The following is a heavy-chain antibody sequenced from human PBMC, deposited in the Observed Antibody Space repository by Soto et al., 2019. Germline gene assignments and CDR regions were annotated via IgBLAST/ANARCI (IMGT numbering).Heavy chain of an antibody. Sequence: GGSLRLSYAASGFTFSSYALHWVRQAPGKGLEYVSAISSNGGSTYYANSVKGRFTISRDNSKNTLYLQMGSLRAEDMAVYYCARGPGYYFDYWGQG. J-gene: IGHJ4*02. CDR2: ISSNGGST. V-gene: IGHV3-64*01. CDR1: GFTFSSYA. CDR3: ARGPGYYFDY.